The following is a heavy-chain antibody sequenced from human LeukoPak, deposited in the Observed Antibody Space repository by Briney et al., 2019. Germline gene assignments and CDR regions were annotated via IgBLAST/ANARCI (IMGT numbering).Heavy chain of an antibody. D-gene: IGHD6-19*01. Sequence: GGSLRLSCAASGFTFSSYWMHWVRQAPGRGLVWVSRINSDGSSTSYADSVKGRFTISRDNAKNTLYLQMNSLRAEDTAVYYCARVAVAGELDYWGQGTLVTVSS. J-gene: IGHJ4*02. V-gene: IGHV3-74*01. CDR2: INSDGSST. CDR3: ARVAVAGELDY. CDR1: GFTFSSYW.